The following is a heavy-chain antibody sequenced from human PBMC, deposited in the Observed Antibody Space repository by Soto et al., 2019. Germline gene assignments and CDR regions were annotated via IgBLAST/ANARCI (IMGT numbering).Heavy chain of an antibody. CDR2: INHSGST. J-gene: IGHJ4*02. CDR1: GGSFSGYY. D-gene: IGHD5-18*01. CDR3: ARNTYSRRLDY. V-gene: IGHV4-34*01. Sequence: PSETLSLTCAVYGGSFSGYYWSWIRQPPGKGLEWIGEINHSGSTNYNPSLKSRVTISVDTSKNQFSLKLSSVTAADTAVYYCARNTYSRRLDYWGQGTLVTVSS.